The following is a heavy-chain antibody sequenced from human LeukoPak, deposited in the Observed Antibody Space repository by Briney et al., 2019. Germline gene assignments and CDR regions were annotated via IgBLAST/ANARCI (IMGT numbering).Heavy chain of an antibody. V-gene: IGHV1-2*02. Sequence: ASVKVSCKASGYTFTSYYMHWVRQAPGQGFEWMGWINPNSGGGTNYAQRFQGRVTMTKDTSTSTAFMELSRLRSDDTAMYYCARGEYRYGNDYWGQGTLVIVSS. CDR1: GYTFTSYY. CDR2: INPNSGGGT. J-gene: IGHJ4*02. D-gene: IGHD5-18*01. CDR3: ARGEYRYGNDY.